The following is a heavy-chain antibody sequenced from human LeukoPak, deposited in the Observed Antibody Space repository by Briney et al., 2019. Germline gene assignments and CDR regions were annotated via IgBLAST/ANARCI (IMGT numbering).Heavy chain of an antibody. Sequence: ASVKVSCKASGYTFTSYGISWVRQAPGQRLEWMGWINAGNGNTKYSQNFQGRVTITSDTSASTAYMELSSLRSEDTAVYYCARPDYYGSGSYYNVDAFDIWGQGTMVTVSS. D-gene: IGHD3-10*01. CDR1: GYTFTSYG. V-gene: IGHV1-3*01. CDR2: INAGNGNT. CDR3: ARPDYYGSGSYYNVDAFDI. J-gene: IGHJ3*02.